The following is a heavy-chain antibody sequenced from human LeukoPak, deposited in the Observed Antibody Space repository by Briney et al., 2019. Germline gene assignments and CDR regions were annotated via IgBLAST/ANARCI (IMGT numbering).Heavy chain of an antibody. D-gene: IGHD2-21*01. CDR1: GFTFSTYW. CDR2: INNDGSST. J-gene: IGHJ4*02. CDR3: AREPAYCGGDCLFDY. V-gene: IGHV3-74*01. Sequence: GGSLRLSCAASGFTFSTYWVHWVRQAPGKGLVWVSRINNDGSSTSYSDSVKGRFTISRDNAKSTLYLQMNSLTAEDTAVYYCAREPAYCGGDCLFDYWGQGTLVTVSS.